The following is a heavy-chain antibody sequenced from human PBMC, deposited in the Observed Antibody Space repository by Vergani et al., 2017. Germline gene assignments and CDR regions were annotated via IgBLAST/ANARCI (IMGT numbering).Heavy chain of an antibody. CDR1: GYTFTDYY. CDR2: INPNSGGT. Sequence: VQLVQSGAEVKKPGATVKISCKVSGYTFTDYYMHWVQQAPGQGLEWMGWINPNSGGTNYAQKFQGRVTMTRDTSISTAYMELSRLRSDDTAVYYCARGQWLPTLSFDYWGQGTLVTVSS. J-gene: IGHJ4*02. D-gene: IGHD6-19*01. V-gene: IGHV1-2*02. CDR3: ARGQWLPTLSFDY.